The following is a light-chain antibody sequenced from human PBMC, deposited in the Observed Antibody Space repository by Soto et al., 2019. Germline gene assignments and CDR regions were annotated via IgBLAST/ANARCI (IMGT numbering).Light chain of an antibody. CDR1: QSFRGL. Sequence: EVVLAPTPLTGSFSFAERATLSCRASQSFRGLLAWYQQKPGQAPRLLIYDAYNRATGIPPRFSGSGSGTDFTLTISSLEPEESAVYYCQQRHRWTLTFGQVTRLEFK. CDR2: DAY. J-gene: IGKJ5*01. CDR3: QQRHRWTLT. V-gene: IGKV3-11*01.